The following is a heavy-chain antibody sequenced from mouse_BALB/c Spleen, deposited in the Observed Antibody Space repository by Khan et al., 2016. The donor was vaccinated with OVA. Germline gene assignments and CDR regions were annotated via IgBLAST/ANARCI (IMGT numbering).Heavy chain of an antibody. Sequence: EVKLLESGPSLVKPSQTLSLTCSVTGDSITRGYWNWIRKFPGNKLDYMGYISYSGNTYCNPSLKSRISITRDTSKNQYYLQLNFVTTEDTATYYCACELRGFAYWGQGTLVTVSA. V-gene: IGHV3-8*02. J-gene: IGHJ3*01. D-gene: IGHD1-1*01. CDR2: ISYSGNT. CDR1: GDSITRGY. CDR3: ACELRGFAY.